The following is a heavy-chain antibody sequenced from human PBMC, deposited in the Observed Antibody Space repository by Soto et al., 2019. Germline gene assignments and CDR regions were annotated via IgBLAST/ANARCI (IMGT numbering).Heavy chain of an antibody. D-gene: IGHD5-12*01. Sequence: QVQLVESGGGVVQPGRSLRLSCAASGFTFSSYGMHWVRQAPGKGLXXXAVISYDGSNKYYADSVKGRFTISRDNSKNTLYLQMNSLRAEDTAVYYCAKDGGGGWLRLLYYFDYWGQGTLVTVSS. CDR2: ISYDGSNK. J-gene: IGHJ4*02. CDR1: GFTFSSYG. V-gene: IGHV3-30*18. CDR3: AKDGGGGWLRLLYYFDY.